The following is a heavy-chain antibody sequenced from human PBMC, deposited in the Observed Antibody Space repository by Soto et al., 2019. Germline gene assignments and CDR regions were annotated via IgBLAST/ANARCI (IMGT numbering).Heavy chain of an antibody. CDR3: AKWGGAGSDS. Sequence: EVQLVESGGGLVQPGGSLRLSCAASGFTFSSYYMSWVRQAQGKGLGWVANVNGDGSEKYYVDSVKGRFTVSRDNAKNSLYLQMTSLRAEDTAVYYCAKWGGAGSDSWGQGTLVTVAS. D-gene: IGHD1-26*01. CDR1: GFTFSSYY. CDR2: VNGDGSEK. J-gene: IGHJ4*02. V-gene: IGHV3-7*01.